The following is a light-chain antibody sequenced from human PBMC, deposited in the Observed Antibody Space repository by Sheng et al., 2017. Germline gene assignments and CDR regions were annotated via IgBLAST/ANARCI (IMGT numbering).Light chain of an antibody. CDR3: QQLNSYPLT. J-gene: IGKJ4*01. Sequence: IQLTQSPSSLSASVRDRVTITCRASQGISSYLAWNQQKPGKAPKLLIYPASTLQGGVPSGFSGSGSGTDFTLTISSLQPEDFATYCCQQLNSYPLTFGGGTKVEIK. V-gene: IGKV1-9*01. CDR1: QGISSY. CDR2: PAS.